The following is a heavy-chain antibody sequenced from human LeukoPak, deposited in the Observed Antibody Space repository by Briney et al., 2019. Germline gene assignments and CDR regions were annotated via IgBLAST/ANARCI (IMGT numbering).Heavy chain of an antibody. J-gene: IGHJ4*02. V-gene: IGHV3-15*01. CDR1: GFTFSDAW. CDR2: IKRKIDGGGTA. CDR3: TDDLHYFASD. Sequence: KSGGSLRLSCVASGFTFSDAWMSWVRQAPGKGLEWLGHIKRKIDGGGTADYAAPVKGRFTISRDDSKNTLYLQMNSLETDDTGVYYCTDDLHYFASDWGQGTLVTVSS. D-gene: IGHD3-10*01.